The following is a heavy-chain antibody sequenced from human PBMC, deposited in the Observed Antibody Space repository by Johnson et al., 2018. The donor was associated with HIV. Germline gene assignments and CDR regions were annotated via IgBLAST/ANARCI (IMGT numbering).Heavy chain of an antibody. CDR2: ISYDGSNK. CDR3: ARGQAGTTDDAFDI. J-gene: IGHJ3*02. Sequence: QVQLVESGGGVVQPGRSLRLSCAASGFTFSSYAMHWVRQAPGKGLEWVAVISYDGSNKYYADSVKGRFTISRDNSKNTLYLQMNSLRAEDTAVYYCARGQAGTTDDAFDIWGQGTMVTVSS. D-gene: IGHD1-7*01. V-gene: IGHV3-30*04. CDR1: GFTFSSYA.